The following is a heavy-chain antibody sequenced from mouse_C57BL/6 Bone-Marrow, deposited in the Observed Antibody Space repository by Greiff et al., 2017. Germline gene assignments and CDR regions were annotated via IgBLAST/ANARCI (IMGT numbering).Heavy chain of an antibody. Sequence: EVQGVESGGGLVQPKGSLKLSCAASGFTFNTYAMHWVRQAPGKGLEWVARIRSKSSNYATYYADSVKDRFTISRDDSQSMLYLQMNNLKTEDTAMYYCVRDGGLLSGFAYWGQGTLVTVSA. D-gene: IGHD2-10*01. CDR1: GFTFNTYA. J-gene: IGHJ3*01. CDR2: IRSKSSNYAT. CDR3: VRDGGLLSGFAY. V-gene: IGHV10-3*01.